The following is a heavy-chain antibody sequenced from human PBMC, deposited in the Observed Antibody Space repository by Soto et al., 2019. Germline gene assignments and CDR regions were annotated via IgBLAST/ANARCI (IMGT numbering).Heavy chain of an antibody. V-gene: IGHV1-18*01. Sequence: QVQLVQSGSEVKKPGASVKVSCKASGYSFNSYGISWVRQAPGQGLEWLGWISPYDDNTKYAQSLQGRVTMTTDTSTRTAYMELRSLRSDDTAVYYCARGGYYVICGSRNYRYYGMAAWGQGTTVTVS. CDR3: ARGGYYVICGSRNYRYYGMAA. CDR2: ISPYDDNT. D-gene: IGHD3-22*01. CDR1: GYSFNSYG. J-gene: IGHJ6*02.